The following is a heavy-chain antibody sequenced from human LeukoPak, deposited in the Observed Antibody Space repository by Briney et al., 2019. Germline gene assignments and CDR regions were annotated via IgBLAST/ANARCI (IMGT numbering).Heavy chain of an antibody. CDR3: ARGTRSVVVVPAASLDY. D-gene: IGHD2-2*01. Sequence: PGRSLRLSCAASGFTFSSYAMHWVRQAPGKGLEWVAVISYDGSNKYYADSVKGRFTISRDNSKITLYLQMNSLRAEDTAVYYCARGTRSVVVVPAASLDYWGQGTLVTVSS. CDR2: ISYDGSNK. CDR1: GFTFSSYA. J-gene: IGHJ4*02. V-gene: IGHV3-30-3*01.